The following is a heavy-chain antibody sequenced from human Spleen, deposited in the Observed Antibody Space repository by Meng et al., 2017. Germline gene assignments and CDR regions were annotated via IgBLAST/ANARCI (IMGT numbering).Heavy chain of an antibody. CDR3: ASSTSLNTQIDD. D-gene: IGHD4/OR15-4a*01. V-gene: IGHV4-39*07. Sequence: SETLSLTCTVSGGSTSSSSYYWGWIRQPPGKGLVWIGSIYYSGSTYYNPSLKSRVTISVDTSHNHFSLKLSSVTAADTAVYYCASSTSLNTQIDDWSQGTLVTVSS. CDR1: GGSTSSSSYY. CDR2: IYYSGST. J-gene: IGHJ4*02.